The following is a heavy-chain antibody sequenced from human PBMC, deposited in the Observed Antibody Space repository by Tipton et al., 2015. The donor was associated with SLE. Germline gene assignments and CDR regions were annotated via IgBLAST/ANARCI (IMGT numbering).Heavy chain of an antibody. J-gene: IGHJ3*02. Sequence: TLSLTCTVSGGSISSHYWSWIRQPPGKGLEWIGYIYYSGSTNYNPSLKSRVTISVDTSKNQFSLKLSSVTAADTAVYYCARRLIGRAFDIWGQGTMVTVSS. CDR1: GGSISSHY. CDR2: IYYSGST. CDR3: ARRLIGRAFDI. D-gene: IGHD3-16*01. V-gene: IGHV4-59*11.